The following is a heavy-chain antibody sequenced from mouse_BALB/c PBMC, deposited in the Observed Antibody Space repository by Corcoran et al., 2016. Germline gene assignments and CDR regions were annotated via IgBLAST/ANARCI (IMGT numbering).Heavy chain of an antibody. D-gene: IGHD1-2*01. CDR2: INTYTGEP. Sequence: QIQLVQSGPELKKPGEPVKISCKASGYTFTNYGMNWVKQAPGKGLKWMGWINTYTGEPTYADDFKGRFAFSLETSASTAYLQINNLKNEDTATYFCARFITTATALFDYWGQGTTLTVSS. V-gene: IGHV9-3-1*01. CDR3: ARFITTATALFDY. J-gene: IGHJ2*01. CDR1: GYTFTNYG.